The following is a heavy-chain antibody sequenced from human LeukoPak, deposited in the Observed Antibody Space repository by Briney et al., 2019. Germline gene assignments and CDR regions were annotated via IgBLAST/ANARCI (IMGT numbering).Heavy chain of an antibody. D-gene: IGHD3-3*01. CDR1: GFTFSPFW. J-gene: IGHJ4*02. Sequence: GGSLRLSCATSGFTFSPFWIHWVRQGPGKGLEWVSTISGSGGSTYYADSVKGQFTISRDNSKNTLYLQMNSLRAEDTAVYYCAKEEWLLAVYFDYWGQGTLVTVSS. CDR3: AKEEWLLAVYFDY. V-gene: IGHV3-23*01. CDR2: ISGSGGST.